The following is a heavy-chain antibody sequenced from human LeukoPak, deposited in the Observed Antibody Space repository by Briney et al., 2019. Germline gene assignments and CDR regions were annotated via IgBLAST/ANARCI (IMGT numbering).Heavy chain of an antibody. CDR2: IIPIFGTA. V-gene: IGHV1-69*01. CDR1: GGTFSSYA. D-gene: IGHD6-6*01. CDR3: ASHDSIAARPRYFDY. J-gene: IGHJ4*02. Sequence: ASVKVSCKASGGTFSSYAISWVRQAPGQGLEWMGGIIPIFGTANYAQKFQGRVTITADESTSTAYMELSSLRSEDTAVYYCASHDSIAARPRYFDYWGQGTLVTVSS.